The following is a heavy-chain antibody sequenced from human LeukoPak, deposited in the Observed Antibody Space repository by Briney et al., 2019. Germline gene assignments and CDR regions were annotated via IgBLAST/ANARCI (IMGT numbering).Heavy chain of an antibody. Sequence: GGSLRLSCAASGFTVSSNYMNWVRQAPGKGLEWVSSISSSSSYIYYADSVKGRFTISRDNAKNSLCLQVNSLRAEDTAVYYCARDLGSGTITLDYWGQGTLVTVSS. D-gene: IGHD3-10*01. CDR2: ISSSSSYI. J-gene: IGHJ4*02. CDR3: ARDLGSGTITLDY. V-gene: IGHV3-21*01. CDR1: GFTVSSNY.